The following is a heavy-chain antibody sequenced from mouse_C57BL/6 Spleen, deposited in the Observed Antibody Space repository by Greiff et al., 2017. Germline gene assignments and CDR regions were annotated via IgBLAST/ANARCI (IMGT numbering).Heavy chain of an antibody. V-gene: IGHV1-63*01. J-gene: IGHJ1*03. CDR2: IYPGGGYT. CDR1: GYTFTNYW. D-gene: IGHD1-1*01. CDR3: ARITTVVATPYWYFDV. Sequence: VKLQESGAELVRPGTSVKMSCKASGYTFTNYWIGWAKQRPGHGLEWIGDIYPGGGYTNYNEKFKGKATLTADKSSSTAYMQFSSLTSEDSAIYYCARITTVVATPYWYFDVWGTGTTVTVSS.